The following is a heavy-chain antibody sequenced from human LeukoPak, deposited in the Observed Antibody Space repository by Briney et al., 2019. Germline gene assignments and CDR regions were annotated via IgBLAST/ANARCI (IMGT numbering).Heavy chain of an antibody. CDR3: ARAALGYSSSWFDY. CDR1: GGSISSYY. J-gene: IGHJ4*02. D-gene: IGHD6-13*01. CDR2: IYYSGST. Sequence: SETLSLTCTVSGGSISSYYWSWIRQPPGKGLEWIGYIYYSGSTNYNPSLKSRVTISVDTSKNQFPLKLSSVTAADTAVYYCARAALGYSSSWFDYWGQGTLVTVSS. V-gene: IGHV4-59*01.